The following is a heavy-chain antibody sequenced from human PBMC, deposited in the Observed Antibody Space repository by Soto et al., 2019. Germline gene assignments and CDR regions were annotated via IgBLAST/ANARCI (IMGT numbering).Heavy chain of an antibody. J-gene: IGHJ5*02. CDR2: IYYRGST. D-gene: IGHD3-10*01. V-gene: IGHV4-59*01. CDR3: ASDGSGSYPRFDP. Sequence: QVQLQESGPGLVKPSEALSLTCPVSGGSISSYDWSWIRQPPGRGLEWLGYIYYRGSTNYNPSLERLTTIEVNTSKNQFSLELSSVTAADTAVYNCASDGSGSYPRFDPWGQGTLVTVSS. CDR1: GGSISSYD.